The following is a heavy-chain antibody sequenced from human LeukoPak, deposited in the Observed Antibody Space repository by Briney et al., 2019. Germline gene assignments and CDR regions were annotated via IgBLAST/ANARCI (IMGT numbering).Heavy chain of an antibody. CDR2: INPNSGGT. CDR1: GYTFTGYY. Sequence: ASVKVSCKASGYTFTGYYMHWVRQAPGQGLEWMGWINPNSGGTNYAQKFQGRVTMTRDTSISTAYMELSRLRSDDTAVYYCARFPLRITIYTRFDPWGQGTLVTVSS. J-gene: IGHJ5*02. D-gene: IGHD3-3*01. CDR3: ARFPLRITIYTRFDP. V-gene: IGHV1-2*02.